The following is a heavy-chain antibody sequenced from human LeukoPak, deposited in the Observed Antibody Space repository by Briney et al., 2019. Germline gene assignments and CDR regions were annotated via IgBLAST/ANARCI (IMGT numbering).Heavy chain of an antibody. V-gene: IGHV4-59*08. Sequence: SETLSLTCTVSGVSISNSYWSWIRQPPGKGLEWIGYIHYSGSTNDNPSLKSRVTISVDTSKNQFSLRLTSVTAADTAVYYCARGYYKFDYWGQGTLVTVSS. D-gene: IGHD2-21*01. CDR2: IHYSGST. CDR3: ARGYYKFDY. CDR1: GVSISNSY. J-gene: IGHJ4*02.